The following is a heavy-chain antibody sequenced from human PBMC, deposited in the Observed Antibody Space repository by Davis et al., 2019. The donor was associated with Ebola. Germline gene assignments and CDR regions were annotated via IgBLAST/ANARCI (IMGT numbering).Heavy chain of an antibody. CDR3: ARGPKYYYGSGSYYMNY. V-gene: IGHV7-4-1*02. CDR1: GYTFTRYG. Sequence: AASVKVSCKASGYTFTRYGMNWVRQAPGQGLEWMGWINTNTGNPTYAQGFTGRFVFSLDTSVSTAYLQISSLKAEDTAVYYCARGPKYYYGSGSYYMNYWGQGTLVTVSS. CDR2: INTNTGNP. D-gene: IGHD3-10*01. J-gene: IGHJ4*02.